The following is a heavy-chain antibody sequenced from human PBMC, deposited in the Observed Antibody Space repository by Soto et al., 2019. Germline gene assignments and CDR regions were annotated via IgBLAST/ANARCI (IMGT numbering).Heavy chain of an antibody. V-gene: IGHV1-3*04. CDR2: INTGNGNS. CDR1: GYTFTRYA. D-gene: IGHD4-17*01. CDR3: ARNVDYFDP. J-gene: IGHJ5*02. Sequence: QVQLVQSGPEVKKPGASVKVSCKASGYTFTRYAMHWVRQAPGQGLEWMGWINTGNGNSHYLQKFQGRVTFTRDTSATTAYMELTGLRPEDTAIYFCARNVDYFDPCGQGTLVTVSS.